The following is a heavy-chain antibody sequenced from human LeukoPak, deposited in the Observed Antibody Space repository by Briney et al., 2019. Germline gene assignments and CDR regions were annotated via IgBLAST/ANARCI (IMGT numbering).Heavy chain of an antibody. D-gene: IGHD6-19*01. J-gene: IGHJ4*02. CDR2: ISYDGSNK. CDR3: AKDRTQWLVRFSFDY. CDR1: GFTFSSYG. V-gene: IGHV3-30*18. Sequence: GGSLRLSCAASGFTFSSYGMHWVRQAPGKGLEWVAVISYDGSNKYYADSVKGRFTISRDNSKNTLYLQMHSLRAEDTAVYYCAKDRTQWLVRFSFDYWGQGTLVTVSS.